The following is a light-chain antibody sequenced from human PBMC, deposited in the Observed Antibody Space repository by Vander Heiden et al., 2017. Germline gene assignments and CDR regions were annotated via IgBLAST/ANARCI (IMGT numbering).Light chain of an antibody. CDR3: QAWANSTVV. J-gene: IGLJ2*01. CDR1: KLGDKY. Sequence: SYELTPSPSVSVSPGQTATITCSGDKLGDKYACWYQQRPGQSPVLVIYQDSKRPSGIPERFSGSNSGNTATLTISGTQAMDEADYYCQAWANSTVVFGGGTKLTVL. CDR2: QDS. V-gene: IGLV3-1*01.